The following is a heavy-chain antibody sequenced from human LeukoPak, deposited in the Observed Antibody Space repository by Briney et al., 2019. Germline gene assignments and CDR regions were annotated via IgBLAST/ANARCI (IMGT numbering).Heavy chain of an antibody. CDR1: GFTFSSYG. Sequence: GGSLRLSCAASGFTFSSYGMHWVRQAPGKGLEWVAVISYDGSNKYYADSVKGRFTISRDNSKNTLYLQMNSLRAEDTAVYYCAKEKGWYSNYLYYFDYWGQGTLVTVSS. V-gene: IGHV3-30*18. CDR2: ISYDGSNK. CDR3: AKEKGWYSNYLYYFDY. D-gene: IGHD4-4*01. J-gene: IGHJ4*02.